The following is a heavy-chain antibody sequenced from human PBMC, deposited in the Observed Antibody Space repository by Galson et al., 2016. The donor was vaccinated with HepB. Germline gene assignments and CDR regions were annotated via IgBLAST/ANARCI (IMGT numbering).Heavy chain of an antibody. J-gene: IGHJ4*02. D-gene: IGHD3-10*01. CDR3: VRDQAQSYGPGSRLDY. CDR2: ISAYNGNT. Sequence: SVKVSCKASGYTFTNHGISWVRQVPGQGPEWIGWISAYNGNTNYAQRFQGRVTMTTDTSTSTAFMELRSLRSDDTAVYYCVRDQAQSYGPGSRLDYWGQGTLVTVS. CDR1: GYTFTNHG. V-gene: IGHV1-18*01.